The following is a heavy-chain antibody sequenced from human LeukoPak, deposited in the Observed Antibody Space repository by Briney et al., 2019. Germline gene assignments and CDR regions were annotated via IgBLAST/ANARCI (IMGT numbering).Heavy chain of an antibody. D-gene: IGHD1-26*01. CDR2: MNHNTGDT. CDR1: GYAFTVYD. V-gene: IGHV1-8*02. J-gene: IGHJ4*02. Sequence: ASVSLSLTASGYAFTVYDINWVRQATCQGLEWVGWMNHNTGDTGYPQQLQGELTMPRTTSIHTAYMELSGLRSEDTAIYYCTRGSLSGSSRDYWGQGTLVSVSS. CDR3: TRGSLSGSSRDY.